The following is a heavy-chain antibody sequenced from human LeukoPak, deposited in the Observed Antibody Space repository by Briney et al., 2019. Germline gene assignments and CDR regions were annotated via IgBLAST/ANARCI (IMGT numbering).Heavy chain of an antibody. D-gene: IGHD3-10*01. V-gene: IGHV3-21*01. CDR2: ISSSGNYI. CDR1: RFTFSSYS. CDR3: ASTALRITMVRGVSHFDY. Sequence: GGSLRLSCAASRFTFSSYSMNWVRQAPGKGLEWVSSISSSGNYIYYADSVKGRFTISRDNAKNSLYLQMNSLRAEDTAVYYCASTALRITMVRGVSHFDYWGQGTLVTVSS. J-gene: IGHJ4*02.